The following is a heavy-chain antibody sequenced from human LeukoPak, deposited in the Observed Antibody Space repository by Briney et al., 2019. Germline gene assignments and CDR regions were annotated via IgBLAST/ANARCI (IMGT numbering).Heavy chain of an antibody. CDR1: GFTFSRYY. V-gene: IGHV3-74*01. Sequence: GGSLRLSCAASGFTFSRYYMHWVRQAPGKGLVWVSRINSDGRSTTYADSVRGRFTVSRDNAKNTLYLQMNSLKVEDTATYYCTRVFVGDEYSSSGYWGQGTLVTVSS. D-gene: IGHD6-13*01. CDR3: TRVFVGDEYSSSGY. CDR2: INSDGRST. J-gene: IGHJ4*02.